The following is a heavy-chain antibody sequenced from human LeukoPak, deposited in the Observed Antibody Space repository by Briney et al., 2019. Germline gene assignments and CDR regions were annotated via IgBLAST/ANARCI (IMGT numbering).Heavy chain of an antibody. J-gene: IGHJ4*02. CDR2: IYYSGST. Sequence: SETLSLTCTVSGYSISSYYWSWIRQPPGTGLEWIGYIYYSGSTNYNPSLKSRVTISVDTSKNQFSLKLSSVTAADTAVYYCARLNKTPTVYYYDSSGEIDSWGQGTLVTVSS. D-gene: IGHD3-22*01. CDR1: GYSISSYY. CDR3: ARLNKTPTVYYYDSSGEIDS. V-gene: IGHV4-59*08.